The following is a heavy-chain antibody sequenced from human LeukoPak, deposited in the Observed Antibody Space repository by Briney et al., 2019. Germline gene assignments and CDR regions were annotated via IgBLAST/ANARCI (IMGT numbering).Heavy chain of an antibody. D-gene: IGHD3-22*01. Sequence: PSETLSLTCTVSGGFISSYYWSWIRQPPGKGLEWIGYLSDSGTPNYNPSLQSRVTLSVDTSKNQFSLKLNSVTAADTAVYYCARQRPYYYDGSGYYDPWGQGTLVTVSS. J-gene: IGHJ5*02. CDR2: LSDSGTP. CDR3: ARQRPYYYDGSGYYDP. V-gene: IGHV4-59*08. CDR1: GGFISSYY.